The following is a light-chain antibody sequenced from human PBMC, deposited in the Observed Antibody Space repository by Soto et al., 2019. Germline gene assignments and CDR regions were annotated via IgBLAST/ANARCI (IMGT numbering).Light chain of an antibody. Sequence: DVQMTPSPSSLSAFVGDRATITCRASQGIAPYLAWFQQKPRKVPKLLIYATSTLQSGVPSRFSGSGSGTHFTLTISSLQPEDVATYYCQKYNTAPLTFGGGTKVEIK. V-gene: IGKV1-27*01. CDR3: QKYNTAPLT. CDR2: ATS. CDR1: QGIAPY. J-gene: IGKJ4*01.